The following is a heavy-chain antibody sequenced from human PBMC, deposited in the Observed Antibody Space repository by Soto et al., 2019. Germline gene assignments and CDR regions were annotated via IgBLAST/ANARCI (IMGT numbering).Heavy chain of an antibody. CDR2: INSAESRT. CDR3: AASIAAGGGG. V-gene: IGHV3-74*01. D-gene: IGHD6-13*01. J-gene: IGHJ4*02. Sequence: EVHLVESGGGLVQPGGSLRLSCAASGFTFSSYYMHWVRQAPGKGLVWVSRINSAESRTAYADSVKGRFTISRDNAKNTLYLQMNNLRAEDTAVYYCAASIAAGGGGWGQGTLVTVSS. CDR1: GFTFSSYY.